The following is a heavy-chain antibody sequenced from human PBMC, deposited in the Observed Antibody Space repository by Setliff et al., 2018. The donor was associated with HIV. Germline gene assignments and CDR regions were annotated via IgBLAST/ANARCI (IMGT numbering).Heavy chain of an antibody. J-gene: IGHJ6*03. V-gene: IGHV4-39*07. CDR3: ARGARLLAGYSDRWDYYYMGV. CDR1: AGSFITGDDY. CDR2: INYSGRT. Sequence: SETLSLTCNVSAGSFITGDDYWAWIRQPPGKGLEWIGSINYSGRTRYNASLKSRVTISVDTSKNQFSLKVNSVTAADTAVYYCARGARLLAGYSDRWDYYYMGVWGKGTTVTVSS. D-gene: IGHD6-13*01.